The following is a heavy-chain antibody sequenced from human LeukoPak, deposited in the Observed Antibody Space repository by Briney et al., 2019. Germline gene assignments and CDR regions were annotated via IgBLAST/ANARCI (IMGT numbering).Heavy chain of an antibody. CDR2: IYTSGST. J-gene: IGHJ4*02. V-gene: IGHV4-4*07. D-gene: IGHD6-13*01. CDR1: GGSISSYY. CDR3: ARHRGSSSWYPHFDY. Sequence: SETLSLTCTVSGGSISSYYWSWIRQPAGKGLEWIGRIYTSGSTNYNPSLKSRVTMSVDTSKNQFSLKLSSVTAADTAVYYCARHRGSSSWYPHFDYWGQGTLVTVSS.